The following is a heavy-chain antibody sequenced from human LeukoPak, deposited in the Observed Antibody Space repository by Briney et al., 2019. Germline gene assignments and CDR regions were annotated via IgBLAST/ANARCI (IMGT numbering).Heavy chain of an antibody. CDR3: APNWGRGSWYFDL. V-gene: IGHV3-30*03. D-gene: IGHD7-27*01. Sequence: GGSLRLSCAASGFTFSNYGVHWVRQAPGKGLEWVAAISSDGGEKFYADSVKGRFTISRDNSKKTLYLQMNSLRAEDTAMYYCAPNWGRGSWYFDLWGRGTLVTVSS. J-gene: IGHJ2*01. CDR1: GFTFSNYG. CDR2: ISSDGGEK.